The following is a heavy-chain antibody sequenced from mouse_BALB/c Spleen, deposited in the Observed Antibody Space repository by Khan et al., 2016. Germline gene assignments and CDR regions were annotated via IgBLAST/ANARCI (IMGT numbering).Heavy chain of an antibody. V-gene: IGHV1S137*01. J-gene: IGHJ1*01. CDR1: GYTFTDYA. D-gene: IGHD2-2*01. Sequence: QVQLQQSGPELVRPGVSVKISCKGSGYTFTDYALHWVKQSHTQSLEWIGIISTYSGDTHFNQKFKGKATMTVDKSSSTAYMELARLTSEDSAIYYCARWGLRWYFDVWGAGTTVTVSS. CDR2: ISTYSGDT. CDR3: ARWGLRWYFDV.